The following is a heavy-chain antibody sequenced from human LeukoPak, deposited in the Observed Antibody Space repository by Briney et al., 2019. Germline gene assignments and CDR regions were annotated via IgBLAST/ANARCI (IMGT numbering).Heavy chain of an antibody. CDR3: ARELISSTSLDY. D-gene: IGHD2-15*01. CDR2: ISGSSGYI. CDR1: GFTFSRYS. V-gene: IGHV3-21*01. J-gene: IGHJ4*02. Sequence: GGSLRLSCAASGFTFSRYSMNWVRQSPGKGLEWVSSISGSSGYIYYADSVKGRFTISRDNAKNSLYLQMNSLRAEDTAVYYCARELISSTSLDYWGQGTLVTVSS.